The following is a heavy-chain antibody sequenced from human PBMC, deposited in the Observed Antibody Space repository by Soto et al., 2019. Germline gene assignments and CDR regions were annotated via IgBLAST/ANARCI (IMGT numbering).Heavy chain of an antibody. CDR1: GFTFSSYA. Sequence: PGGSLRLSCAASGFTFSSYAMSWVRQAPGKGLEWVSAISGSGGTTYYADSVKGRFTISRDNSKNTLYLQMNSLRAEDTAVYYCAKDLVGGVRYYYGMDVWGQGTTVTVSS. CDR2: ISGSGGTT. V-gene: IGHV3-23*01. J-gene: IGHJ6*02. CDR3: AKDLVGGVRYYYGMDV. D-gene: IGHD1-26*01.